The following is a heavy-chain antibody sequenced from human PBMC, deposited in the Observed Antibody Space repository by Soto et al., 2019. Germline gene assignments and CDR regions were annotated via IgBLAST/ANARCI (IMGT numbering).Heavy chain of an antibody. CDR2: IYYSGST. CDR1: GGSISSYY. D-gene: IGHD5-12*01. CDR3: AREGEGWLRGGNDAFDF. Sequence: SETLSLTCTVSGGSISSYYWSWIRQPPGKGLEWIGYIYYSGSTNYNPSLKSRVTISVDTSKNQFSLKLSSVTAADTAVYYCAREGEGWLRGGNDAFDFWGQGTMVTVSS. J-gene: IGHJ3*01. V-gene: IGHV4-59*01.